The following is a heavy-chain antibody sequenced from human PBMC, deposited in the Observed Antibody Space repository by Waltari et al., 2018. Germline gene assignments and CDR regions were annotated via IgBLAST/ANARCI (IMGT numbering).Heavy chain of an antibody. CDR2: IYYSGST. CDR1: GGSISSYY. CDR3: ARGYCSGGSCYDWFDP. Sequence: QLQLQESGPGLVKPSETLSLTCTVSGGSISSYYWSWIRQPPGKGLEWIGYIYYSGSTNYNPSLKSRVTISVDTSKNQFSLKLSSVTAADTAVYYCARGYCSGGSCYDWFDPWGQGTLVTVSS. D-gene: IGHD2-15*01. V-gene: IGHV4-59*01. J-gene: IGHJ5*02.